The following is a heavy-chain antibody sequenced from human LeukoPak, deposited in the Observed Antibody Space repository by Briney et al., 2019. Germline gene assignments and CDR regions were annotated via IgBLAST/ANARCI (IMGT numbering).Heavy chain of an antibody. CDR1: GGSFSGYY. Sequence: SETLSLTCAVYGGSFSGYYWSWIRQPPGKGLEWIGEINHSGSTNYNPSLKSRVTISVDTSKNQFSLKLSSVTAADTAVYYCARVAPVSGYSSGWYPYYYYYMDVWGKGTTVTVSS. V-gene: IGHV4-34*01. CDR2: INHSGST. CDR3: ARVAPVSGYSSGWYPYYYYYMDV. J-gene: IGHJ6*03. D-gene: IGHD6-19*01.